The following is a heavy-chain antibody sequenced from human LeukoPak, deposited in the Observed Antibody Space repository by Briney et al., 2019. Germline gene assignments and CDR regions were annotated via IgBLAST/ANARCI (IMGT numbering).Heavy chain of an antibody. CDR3: ARDNGGCSSTSCYLDY. D-gene: IGHD2-2*01. CDR2: IYYSGST. J-gene: IGHJ4*02. CDR1: GGSISSYY. V-gene: IGHV4-59*01. Sequence: SETLSLTCTVSGGSISSYYWSWIRQPPGKGLEWSGYIYYSGSTNYNLSLKSRVTISVDTSKSQFSLKLSSVTAADTAVYYCARDNGGCSSTSCYLDYWGQGTLVTVSS.